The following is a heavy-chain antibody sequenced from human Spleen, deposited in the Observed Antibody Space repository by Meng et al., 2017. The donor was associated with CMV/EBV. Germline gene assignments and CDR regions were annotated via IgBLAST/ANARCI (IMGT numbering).Heavy chain of an antibody. CDR2: ISSSSSYT. CDR3: ARDGSGWSRAY. J-gene: IGHJ4*02. Sequence: GESLKISCAASGFTFSSYGMNWVRQAPGKGLEWVSSISSSSSYTYYADSVKCRFTISRDNAKNSLYLQMNSLRAEDTAVYYCARDGSGWSRAYWGQGTLVTVSS. D-gene: IGHD6-19*01. CDR1: GFTFSSYG. V-gene: IGHV3-21*01.